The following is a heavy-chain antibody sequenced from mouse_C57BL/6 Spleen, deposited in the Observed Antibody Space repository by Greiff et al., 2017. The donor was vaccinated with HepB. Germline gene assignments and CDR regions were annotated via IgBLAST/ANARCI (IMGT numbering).Heavy chain of an antibody. CDR2: INPSNGGT. J-gene: IGHJ4*01. CDR3: ARREDYYAMDY. CDR1: GYSFTGYY. V-gene: IGHV1-42*01. Sequence: EVQLQQSGPELVKPGASVKISCKASGYSFTGYYMNWVKQSPEKSLEWIGEINPSNGGTTYNQKFKAKATLTVDKSSSTAYMQRKSLTSEDSAVYYCARREDYYAMDYWGQGTSVTVSS.